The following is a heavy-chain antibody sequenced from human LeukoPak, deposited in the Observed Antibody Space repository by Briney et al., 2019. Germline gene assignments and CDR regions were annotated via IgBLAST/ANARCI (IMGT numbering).Heavy chain of an antibody. CDR1: GFTFSSYA. Sequence: GGSLRLSCAASGFTFSSYAMSWVRQAPGKGLEWVSAISGSGGSTYYADSVKGRFTISRDNSKNTLYLQMNSLRAEDTAVYYCAKERSYNGGSYWGGDAFDIWGQGTMVTVSS. J-gene: IGHJ3*02. CDR3: AKERSYNGGSYWGGDAFDI. D-gene: IGHD1-26*01. V-gene: IGHV3-23*01. CDR2: ISGSGGST.